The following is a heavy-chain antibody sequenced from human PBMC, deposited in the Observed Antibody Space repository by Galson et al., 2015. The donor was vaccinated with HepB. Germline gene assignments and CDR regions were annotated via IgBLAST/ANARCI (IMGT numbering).Heavy chain of an antibody. V-gene: IGHV3-23*01. D-gene: IGHD3-10*01. J-gene: IGHJ6*02. Sequence: SLRLSCAASGFTFSSYAMSWVRQAPGKGLEWVSAIGSDGSSTFYADSVKGRSTISRDNSGNTLYLQTNSLRAEDTAIYYCAKDLGVRGEYYYYGMDVWGQGTTVTVSS. CDR3: AKDLGVRGEYYYYGMDV. CDR2: IGSDGSST. CDR1: GFTFSSYA.